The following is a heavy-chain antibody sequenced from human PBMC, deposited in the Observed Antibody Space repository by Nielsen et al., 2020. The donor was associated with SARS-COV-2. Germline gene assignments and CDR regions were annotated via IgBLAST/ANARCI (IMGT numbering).Heavy chain of an antibody. CDR1: GYPFTRYG. V-gene: IGHV1-18*01. J-gene: IGHJ4*02. Sequence: ASVKVSCKASGYPFTRYGISWVRQAPGHGLVWMGWISAYNGDTNYSQKVQGRVTMTTDTSTSTAYMELKSLTSDDTAVYYCARDGATSLDYWGQGALVTVSS. CDR2: ISAYNGDT. D-gene: IGHD1-1*01. CDR3: ARDGATSLDY.